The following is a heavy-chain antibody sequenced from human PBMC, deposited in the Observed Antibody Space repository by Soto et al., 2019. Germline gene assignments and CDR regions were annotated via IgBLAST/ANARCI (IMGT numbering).Heavy chain of an antibody. J-gene: IGHJ4*02. Sequence: ESGGGVVQPGRSLRLSCAASGFTFSSYAMHWVRQAPGKGLEWVAIISYDAINKYYADSVKGRFTISRDNSKNTLYLQMNSLRGDDTAIYYCARDYCSRSSCLADFHWGQGTLVTVSS. CDR2: ISYDAINK. CDR3: ARDYCSRSSCLADFH. D-gene: IGHD2-2*01. V-gene: IGHV3-30-3*01. CDR1: GFTFSSYA.